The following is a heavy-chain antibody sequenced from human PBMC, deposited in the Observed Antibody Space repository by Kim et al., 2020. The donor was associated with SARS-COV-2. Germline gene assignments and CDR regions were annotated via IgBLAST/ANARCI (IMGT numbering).Heavy chain of an antibody. V-gene: IGHV3-33*01. J-gene: IGHJ4*02. CDR3: ARGRRGSIAAPTYFDY. D-gene: IGHD6-6*01. CDR2: IWYDGSNK. CDR1: GFTFSSYG. Sequence: GGSLRLSCAASGFTFSSYGMHWVRQAPGKGLEWVAVIWYDGSNKYYADSVKGRFTISRDNSKNTLYLQMNSLRAEDTAVYYCARGRRGSIAAPTYFDYWGQGTLVTVSS.